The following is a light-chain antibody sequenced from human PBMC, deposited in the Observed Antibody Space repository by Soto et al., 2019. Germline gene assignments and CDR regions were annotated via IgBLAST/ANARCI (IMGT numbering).Light chain of an antibody. J-gene: IGKJ4*01. V-gene: IGKV1-12*01. CDR3: QQTTSSPLT. CDR1: QDISTW. Sequence: DIQMTQSPSSVSASVGDTITITCRASQDISTWLAWYQQKPGKAPELLIYGSSSLQSGVPSSFSGSGSGTEFTLTISNLQPEDIATYYCQQTTSSPLTFGGGTKVEIK. CDR2: GSS.